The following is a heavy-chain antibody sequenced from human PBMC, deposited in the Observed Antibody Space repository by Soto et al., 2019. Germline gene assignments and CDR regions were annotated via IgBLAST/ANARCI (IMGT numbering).Heavy chain of an antibody. CDR1: GFTFDDYA. Sequence: EVHLVESGGGLVQPGRSLRLSCSASGFTFDDYAMHWVRQAPGKGLEWVSGISWNSGSIAYADSVKGRFTISRDNAKNSLYLQMNSLRAEDTALYYCAKGVALGYCTSTSCHNYYMDVWGKGTTVTVSS. CDR2: ISWNSGSI. J-gene: IGHJ6*03. V-gene: IGHV3-9*01. D-gene: IGHD2-2*02. CDR3: AKGVALGYCTSTSCHNYYMDV.